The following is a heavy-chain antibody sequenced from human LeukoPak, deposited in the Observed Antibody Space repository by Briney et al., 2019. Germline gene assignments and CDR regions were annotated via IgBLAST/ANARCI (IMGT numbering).Heavy chain of an antibody. CDR2: INHSGST. Sequence: SETLSLTCAVYGGSFSGYYWSWIRQPPGKGLDWIGEINHSGSTNYNPSLKSRVTISVDTSKNQFSLKLSSVTAADTAVYYCARLPLRITMVRGVSSFDYWGQGTLVTVSS. J-gene: IGHJ4*02. V-gene: IGHV4-34*01. CDR3: ARLPLRITMVRGVSSFDY. D-gene: IGHD3-10*01. CDR1: GGSFSGYY.